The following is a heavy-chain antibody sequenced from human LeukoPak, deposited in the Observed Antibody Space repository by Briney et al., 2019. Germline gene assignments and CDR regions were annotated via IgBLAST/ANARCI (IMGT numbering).Heavy chain of an antibody. D-gene: IGHD3-22*01. V-gene: IGHV1-8*01. CDR2: MNPNSGNT. CDR1: GYTFTSYD. J-gene: IGHJ6*02. Sequence: ASVKVSCKASGYTFTSYDTNWVRQATGQGLEWMGWMNPNSGNTGYAQKFQGRVTMTRNTSISTAYMELSSLRSEDTAVYYCARGRRYYDSSGYPSLYYYYGMDVWGQGTTVTVSS. CDR3: ARGRRYYDSSGYPSLYYYYGMDV.